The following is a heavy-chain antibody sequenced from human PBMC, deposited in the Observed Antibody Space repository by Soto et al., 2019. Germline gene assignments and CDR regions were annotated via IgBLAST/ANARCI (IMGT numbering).Heavy chain of an antibody. J-gene: IGHJ4*02. CDR3: AKWWTDIVLMVYASPFDY. D-gene: IGHD2-8*01. CDR2: IWYDGSNK. V-gene: IGHV3-33*06. CDR1: GFTFSSYG. Sequence: GGSLRLSCAASGFTFSSYGMHWVRQAPGKGLEWVAVIWYDGSNKYYADSVKGRFTISRDNSKNTLYLQMNSLRAEDTAVYYCAKWWTDIVLMVYASPFDYWGQGTLVTVSS.